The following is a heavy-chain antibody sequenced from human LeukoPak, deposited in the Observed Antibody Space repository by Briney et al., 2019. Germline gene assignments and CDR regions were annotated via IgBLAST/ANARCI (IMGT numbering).Heavy chain of an antibody. CDR1: GGTFSSYA. J-gene: IGHJ5*02. Sequence: ASVKVSCKASGGTFSSYAISWVLQAPGQGLEWMGRIIHIFGTANYAQKFQGRVTLTTDESTITAYMELSSLRSEDTSVYYCARGGGTVTTLPSWFDPWGQGTLVTVSS. CDR2: IIHIFGTA. D-gene: IGHD4-17*01. CDR3: ARGGGTVTTLPSWFDP. V-gene: IGHV1-69*05.